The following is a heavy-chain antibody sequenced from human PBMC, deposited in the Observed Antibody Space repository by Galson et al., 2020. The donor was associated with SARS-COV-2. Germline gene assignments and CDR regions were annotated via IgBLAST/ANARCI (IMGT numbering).Heavy chain of an antibody. J-gene: IGHJ6*02. Sequence: GGSLRLSCAASGFTFDDYAMHWVRQAPGKGLEWVSGISWNSGSIGYADSVKGRFTISRDNAKNSLYLQMNSLRAEDTALYYCAKDIGGYSFTHYYYYGMDVWGQGTTVTVSS. V-gene: IGHV3-9*01. CDR1: GFTFDDYA. D-gene: IGHD4-4*01. CDR3: AKDIGGYSFTHYYYYGMDV. CDR2: ISWNSGSI.